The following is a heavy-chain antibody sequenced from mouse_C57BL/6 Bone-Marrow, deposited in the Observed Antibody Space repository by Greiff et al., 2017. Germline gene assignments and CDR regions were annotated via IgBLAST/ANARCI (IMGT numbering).Heavy chain of an antibody. J-gene: IGHJ2*01. CDR3: ARDFVLLRCDY. CDR2: INPSNGGT. V-gene: IGHV1-53*01. CDR1: GYTFTSYW. D-gene: IGHD1-1*01. Sequence: QVQLQQPGTELVKPGASVKLSCKASGYTFTSYWMHWVKQRPGQCLEWIGNINPSNGGTNYNEKFKSKATLTVAKSSSTAYMQLSSLTSEDSAVYYCARDFVLLRCDYWGQGTTLTVSS.